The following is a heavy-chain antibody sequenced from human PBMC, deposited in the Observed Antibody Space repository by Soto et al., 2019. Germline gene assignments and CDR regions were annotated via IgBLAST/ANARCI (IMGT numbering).Heavy chain of an antibody. D-gene: IGHD3-16*01. CDR3: ARVKLGSYDWFDP. CDR2: VNPDGSRT. Sequence: EVQLVESGGGLVQPGGSLRLSCAASAFTFNNYWMHWVRQAPGKGLVWVARVNPDGSRTNYADSVKGRFTISRDNARTTLYLQMNSLRAEDTAVYYCARVKLGSYDWFDPWGQGTLVTVSS. V-gene: IGHV3-74*01. CDR1: AFTFNNYW. J-gene: IGHJ5*02.